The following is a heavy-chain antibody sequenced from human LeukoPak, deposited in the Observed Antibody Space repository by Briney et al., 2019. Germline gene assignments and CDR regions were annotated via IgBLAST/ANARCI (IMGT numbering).Heavy chain of an antibody. CDR3: ARDISRSPRDY. V-gene: IGHV3-11*06. CDR1: GFIFSDYY. Sequence: GGSLRLSCTASGFIFSDYYMSWIRQAPGKGLEWISYISTTSGFTKYADSVKGRFIISRDNAKNTLYLQMNSLGVDDTAIYYCARDISRSPRDYWGQGTLVTVSS. D-gene: IGHD3-9*01. J-gene: IGHJ4*02. CDR2: ISTTSGFT.